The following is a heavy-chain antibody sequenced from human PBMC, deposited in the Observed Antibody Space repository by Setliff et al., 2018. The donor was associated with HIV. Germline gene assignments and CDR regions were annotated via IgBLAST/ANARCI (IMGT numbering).Heavy chain of an antibody. CDR3: ARDGLLVAGIRFDY. D-gene: IGHD6-19*01. V-gene: IGHV1-69*05. Sequence: SVKVSCKTSGGTFSSYAVSWVRQAPGQGLEWMGGIIPAFGTANYAQKFQGRVTITTDESTSTAYMELSGLRSEDTAVYFCARDGLLVAGIRFDYWGQGTLVTGSS. J-gene: IGHJ4*01. CDR2: IIPAFGTA. CDR1: GGTFSSYA.